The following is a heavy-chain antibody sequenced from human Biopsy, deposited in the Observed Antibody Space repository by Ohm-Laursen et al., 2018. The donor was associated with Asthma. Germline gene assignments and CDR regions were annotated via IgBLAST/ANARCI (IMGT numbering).Heavy chain of an antibody. CDR2: VNTGNGDT. Sequence: ASVKASCNASGYNFISFAIHWVRQAPGQRLEWMGWVNTGNGDTKYSQKFQGRVTITRDISASTAYMELRSLRSEDTATYYCARTYYDFLTGQVKDVFGVWGQGTMVTVSS. CDR1: GYNFISFA. D-gene: IGHD3-9*01. V-gene: IGHV1-3*04. CDR3: ARTYYDFLTGQVKDVFGV. J-gene: IGHJ3*01.